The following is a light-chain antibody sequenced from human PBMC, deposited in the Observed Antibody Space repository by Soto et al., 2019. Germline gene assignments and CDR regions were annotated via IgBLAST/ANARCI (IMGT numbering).Light chain of an antibody. CDR1: QSVNSIY. J-gene: IGKJ2*01. CDR2: AAY. CDR3: QQYGSSPGT. V-gene: IGKV3-20*01. Sequence: EIVLTQSPGTLSLSPGERATLSCRASQSVNSIYLAWYQQKPGQAPRLLIHAAYNRATGIPHRFTGSGSGTDFTLTISRLEPEDFAVYYCQQYGSSPGTFGQGTKLEIK.